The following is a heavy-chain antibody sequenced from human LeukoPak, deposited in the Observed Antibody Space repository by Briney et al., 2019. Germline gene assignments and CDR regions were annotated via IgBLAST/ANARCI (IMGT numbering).Heavy chain of an antibody. CDR3: AKDSLIVANAFDI. J-gene: IGHJ3*02. D-gene: IGHD5-12*01. CDR2: ISYDGSNK. CDR1: GFTFSNYG. V-gene: IGHV3-30*18. Sequence: GGSLRLSCAASGFTFSNYGMHWVRQAPGKGLEWVAVISYDGSNKYYADSVKGRFTISRDNSKNTLYLQMNSLRAEDTAVYYRAKDSLIVANAFDIWGQGTMVTVSS.